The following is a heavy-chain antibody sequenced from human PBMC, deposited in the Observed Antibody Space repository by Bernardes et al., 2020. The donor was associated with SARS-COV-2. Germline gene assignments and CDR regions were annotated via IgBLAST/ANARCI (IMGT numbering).Heavy chain of an antibody. V-gene: IGHV3-33*06. D-gene: IGHD3-10*01. CDR2: IWYDGNKE. Sequence: GGSLRLSCAASGFTFSNYGMHWVRQAPGKGLEWVAIIWYDGNKEYYADSVKGRFTISRDNSKNTLYLQMNSLRAEDTAVYYCAKKQMSTYYYGAGSYYYGMDVWGQGTTVTVSS. CDR1: GFTFSNYG. CDR3: AKKQMSTYYYGAGSYYYGMDV. J-gene: IGHJ6*02.